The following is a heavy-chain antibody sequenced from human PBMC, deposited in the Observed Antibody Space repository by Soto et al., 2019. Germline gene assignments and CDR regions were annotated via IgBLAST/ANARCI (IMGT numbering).Heavy chain of an antibody. Sequence: PSETLSLTCTVSGGSISSSSYYWAWVRQPPGKGLEWIGSIYYSGTTYYNPSLKSRVTISEDTSKNQFSLKLSSVTAADTAVYYCARLNVEIQFRSYLYYFDYWGQGTLVTVSS. CDR1: GGSISSSSYY. CDR3: ARLNVEIQFRSYLYYFDY. V-gene: IGHV4-39*01. D-gene: IGHD2-2*01. CDR2: IYYSGTT. J-gene: IGHJ4*02.